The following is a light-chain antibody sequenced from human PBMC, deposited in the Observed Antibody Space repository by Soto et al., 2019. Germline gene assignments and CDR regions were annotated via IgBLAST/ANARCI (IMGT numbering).Light chain of an antibody. CDR3: QKYNNWPPT. J-gene: IGKJ1*01. Sequence: EIVMTPSPAILSLSPGETATLSCRASQSVTTKLAWYQQRPGQTPRLLIYGVSTKASGIPARFSGSGSGTEFTLTISSLQSEDVAVYCCQKYNNWPPTFGQGNKGDIK. CDR1: QSVTTK. CDR2: GVS. V-gene: IGKV3-15*01.